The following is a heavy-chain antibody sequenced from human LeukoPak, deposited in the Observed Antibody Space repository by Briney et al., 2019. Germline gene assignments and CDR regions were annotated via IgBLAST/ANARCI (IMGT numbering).Heavy chain of an antibody. CDR3: AREPVPQDYGDTVNAYDL. CDR1: GGSLSGHD. CDR2: IHHDGRT. Sequence: KSSETLSLTCAVYGGSLSGHDWGWIRQSPGKGLEWIGDIHHDGRTKYSPSLKSRVSILLDTSKNEVSLRLTPVNAADTALYFCAREPVPQDYGDTVNAYDLWGQGTMVIVSS. D-gene: IGHD4-17*01. V-gene: IGHV4-34*01. J-gene: IGHJ3*01.